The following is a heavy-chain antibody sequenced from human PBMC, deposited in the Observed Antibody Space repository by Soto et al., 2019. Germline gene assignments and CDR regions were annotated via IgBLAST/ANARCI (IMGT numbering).Heavy chain of an antibody. CDR2: VHNSGKT. D-gene: IGHD2-21*01. CDR1: GGPVNGHY. J-gene: IGHJ4*02. V-gene: IGHV4-59*02. CDR3: AKDRNPSQLFF. Sequence: SETLSLTCIVSGGPVNGHYCNWFRQAPGKGLEWIGYVHNSGKTNYNPSLTSRVTISLDTSANHFSLKLTSVTAADTAVYYCAKDRNPSQLFFWGRGTLVT.